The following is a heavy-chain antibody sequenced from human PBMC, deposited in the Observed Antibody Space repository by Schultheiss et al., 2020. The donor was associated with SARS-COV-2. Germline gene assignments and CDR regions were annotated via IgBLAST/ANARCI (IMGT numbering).Heavy chain of an antibody. CDR1: GFTFSSYG. V-gene: IGHV3-30*18. CDR2: ISYDGSNK. CDR3: AKRGYGDSRYYYGMDV. Sequence: GESLKISCAASGFTFSSYGMHWVRQAQGKGQEWVAVISYDGSNKYYADSVKGRFTISRDNCKNTRYLQMNSLRAEDTAVYYCAKRGYGDSRYYYGMDVWGQGATVTVSS. D-gene: IGHD4-17*01. J-gene: IGHJ6*02.